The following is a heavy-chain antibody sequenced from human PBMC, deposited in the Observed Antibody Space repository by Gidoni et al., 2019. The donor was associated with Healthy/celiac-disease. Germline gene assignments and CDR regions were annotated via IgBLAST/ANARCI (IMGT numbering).Heavy chain of an antibody. CDR2: IYHSGST. V-gene: IGHV4-4*02. Sequence: QVQLQESGPGRVKPSGTLSLTSAVSGGSISSSNWWSWVRQPPGTGLEWIGEIYHSGSTNYNPSLKSRVTISVDKSKNQFSLKLSSVTAADTAVYYCATHIAVAGIGWFDPWGQGTLVTVSS. D-gene: IGHD6-19*01. J-gene: IGHJ5*02. CDR1: GGSISSSNW. CDR3: ATHIAVAGIGWFDP.